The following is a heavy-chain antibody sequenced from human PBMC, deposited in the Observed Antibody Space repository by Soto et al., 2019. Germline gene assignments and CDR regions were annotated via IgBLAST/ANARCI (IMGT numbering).Heavy chain of an antibody. Sequence: QVQLVESGGGLVKPGGSLRLSCAASGFTFSNYYMTWIRQAPGKGLEWVSYISSDGNTMYYSDSVKGRFTISRDNAKNSLYLQMKSLRADDTAVYYCARDLSPAYDWGQGTLVTVSS. V-gene: IGHV3-11*01. CDR3: ARDLSPAYD. D-gene: IGHD3-9*01. CDR2: ISSDGNTM. J-gene: IGHJ4*02. CDR1: GFTFSNYY.